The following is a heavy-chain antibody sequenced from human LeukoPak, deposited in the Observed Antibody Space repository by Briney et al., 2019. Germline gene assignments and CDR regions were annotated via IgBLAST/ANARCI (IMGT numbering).Heavy chain of an antibody. D-gene: IGHD3-22*01. J-gene: IGHJ3*02. CDR2: ISSSGSTI. CDR1: GFTFSDFY. CDR3: ARVGFYYDSSGYYAFDI. V-gene: IGHV3-11*04. Sequence: PGGSLRLSCAASGFTFSDFYMSWIRQAPGKGLEWVSYISSSGSTIYYADSVKGRFTISRDNAKNTLYLQMNSLRAEDTAVYYCARVGFYYDSSGYYAFDIWGQGTMVTVSS.